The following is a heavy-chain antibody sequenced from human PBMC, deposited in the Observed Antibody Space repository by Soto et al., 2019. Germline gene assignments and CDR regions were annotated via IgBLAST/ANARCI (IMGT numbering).Heavy chain of an antibody. CDR1: GGSISSGGYY. D-gene: IGHD2-15*01. CDR3: ARYCSGGSCPEQKTIDY. Sequence: QVQLQESGPGLVKPSQTLSLTCTVSGGSISSGGYYWSWIRQHPGKGLEWIGYIYYSGSTYYNPSLKSPVTISVDTTKNPFSLKLSSATAADTAVYYCARYCSGGSCPEQKTIDYWGQGTLVTVSS. J-gene: IGHJ4*02. CDR2: IYYSGST. V-gene: IGHV4-31*01.